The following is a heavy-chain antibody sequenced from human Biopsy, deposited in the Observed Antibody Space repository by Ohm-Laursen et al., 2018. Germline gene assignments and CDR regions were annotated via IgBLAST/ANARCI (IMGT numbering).Heavy chain of an antibody. CDR1: GESFTGYY. CDR2: INHSGRT. Sequence: QTLSLTCAVYGESFTGYYWSWIRQTPGKGLEWIGEINHSGRTNYNPSLKSRVTISVDTSKNQFSLKVRSVTAADTAVYYCVRGVDYYDPYHYYALDVWGQGTTVTVSS. D-gene: IGHD3-22*01. V-gene: IGHV4-34*01. J-gene: IGHJ6*02. CDR3: VRGVDYYDPYHYYALDV.